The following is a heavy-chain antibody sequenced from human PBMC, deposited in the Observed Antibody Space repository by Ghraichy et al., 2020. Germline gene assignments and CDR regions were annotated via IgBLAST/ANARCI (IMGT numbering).Heavy chain of an antibody. V-gene: IGHV4-59*08. J-gene: IGHJ4*02. CDR2: IYYSGST. Sequence: ETLSLTCTVSGGSISSYYWSWIRQPPGKGLEWIGYIYYSGSTNYNPSLKSRVTISVDTSKNQFSLKLSSVTAADTAVYYCARGTHSGRETMYYFDYWGQGTLVTVSS. CDR3: ARGTHSGRETMYYFDY. CDR1: GGSISSYY. D-gene: IGHD1-26*01.